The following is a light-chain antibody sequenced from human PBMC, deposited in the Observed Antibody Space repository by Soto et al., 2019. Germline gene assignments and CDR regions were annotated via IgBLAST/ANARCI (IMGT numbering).Light chain of an antibody. V-gene: IGKV3-15*01. CDR1: HNVRSY. CDR3: QQYNNWPRT. Sequence: VMTQSPATLSVSPGESATLSCRASHNVRSYLAWYQQKPGQAPRPLIYGASTRATGIPARFSGSGSGTEFTLTITSLQSEDFAVYYCQQYNNWPRTFGQGTKVEIK. J-gene: IGKJ1*01. CDR2: GAS.